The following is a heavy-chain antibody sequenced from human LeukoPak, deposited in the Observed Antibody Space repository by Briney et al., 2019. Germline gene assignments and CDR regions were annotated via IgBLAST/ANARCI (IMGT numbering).Heavy chain of an antibody. CDR3: AKNIVVVVAATRGFDY. CDR1: GFTFGSHA. J-gene: IGHJ4*02. CDR2: ISGRGGSP. V-gene: IGHV3-23*01. D-gene: IGHD2-15*01. Sequence: GGSLRLSCAASGFTFGSHAMTWVRQAPGKGLEWISAISGRGGSPFYADAVEGRFTISRDNSRSTLYLQMTSLRGEDTAVYYCAKNIVVVVAATRGFDYWGQGTLVTVSS.